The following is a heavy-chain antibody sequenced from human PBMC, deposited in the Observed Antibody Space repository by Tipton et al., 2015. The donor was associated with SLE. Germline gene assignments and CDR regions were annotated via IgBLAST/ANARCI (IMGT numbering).Heavy chain of an antibody. Sequence: GLVKPSETLSLTCAVYGGSLSGHYWSWIRQPPGKGLEWIGEINHSGSTNYNPSLKSRVTISVDTSKNQFSLKLSSVTAADTAVYYCASSSPPYSSASRGGGLDVWGQGTTVTVSS. D-gene: IGHD6-19*01. CDR2: INHSGST. CDR3: ASSSPPYSSASRGGGLDV. J-gene: IGHJ6*02. V-gene: IGHV4-34*01. CDR1: GGSLSGHY.